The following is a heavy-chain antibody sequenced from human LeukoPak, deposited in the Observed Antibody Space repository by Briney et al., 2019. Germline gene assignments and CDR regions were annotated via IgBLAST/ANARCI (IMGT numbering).Heavy chain of an antibody. D-gene: IGHD2-2*01. CDR2: IKQDGSEK. V-gene: IGHV3-7*04. J-gene: IGHJ5*02. CDR1: GFTFSSYW. CDR3: ARGVMPQLPDWFDP. Sequence: GGSLRLSCAASGFTFSSYWMSWVRQAPGKGLEWVANIKQDGSEKYYVDSVKGRFTISRDNAKNSLCLQMNSLRAEDTAVYYCARGVMPQLPDWFDPWGQGTLVTVSS.